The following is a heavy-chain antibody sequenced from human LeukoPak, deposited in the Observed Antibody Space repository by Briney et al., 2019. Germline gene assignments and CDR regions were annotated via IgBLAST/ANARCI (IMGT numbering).Heavy chain of an antibody. V-gene: IGHV5-51*01. CDR2: IYPCDSGT. CDR1: GFSFPNYC. D-gene: IGHD6-19*01. CDR3: VTYGSGYYYFDY. J-gene: IGHJ4*02. Sequence: GESLQISCKASGFSFPNYCIGWVRQIPGKGLEWMGIIYPCDSGTKYSPSFQGHVPFSVDKSINTAFLQWSTLEASDTATYYCVTYGSGYYYFDYWGQGTLVTVSS.